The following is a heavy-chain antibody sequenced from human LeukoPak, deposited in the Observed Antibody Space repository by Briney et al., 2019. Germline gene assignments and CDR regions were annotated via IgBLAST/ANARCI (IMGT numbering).Heavy chain of an antibody. CDR3: ARRTVGDY. CDR2: IYYSGST. V-gene: IGHV4-59*12. CDR1: GGSISSYY. Sequence: PSETLSLTCTVSGGSISSYYWSWIRQPPGKGLEWIGYIYYSGSTNYNPSLQSRVTISVDTCKNQFSLKLSSVTAADTAVYYCARRTVGDYWGQGTLVTVSS. D-gene: IGHD1/OR15-1a*01. J-gene: IGHJ4*02.